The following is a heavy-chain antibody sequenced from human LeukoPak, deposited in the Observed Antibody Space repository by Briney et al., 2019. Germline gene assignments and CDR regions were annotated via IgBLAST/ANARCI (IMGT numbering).Heavy chain of an antibody. Sequence: PGGSLRLSCAASGFTFSSYSMTWVRQAPGKGLEWVSSISSSSSYIYYADSVKGRFTISRDNAKNSLYLQMNSLRAEDTAVYYCASIGPCSGGSCYSFLPPHIVHWGQGTLVTVSS. V-gene: IGHV3-21*01. CDR1: GFTFSSYS. D-gene: IGHD2-15*01. CDR2: ISSSSSYI. J-gene: IGHJ5*02. CDR3: ASIGPCSGGSCYSFLPPHIVH.